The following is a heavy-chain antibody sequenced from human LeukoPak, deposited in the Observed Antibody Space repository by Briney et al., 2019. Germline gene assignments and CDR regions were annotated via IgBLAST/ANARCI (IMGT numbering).Heavy chain of an antibody. CDR2: INHSGST. D-gene: IGHD3-10*01. CDR3: ARPRVRGVIIRGFDY. CDR1: GGSFSGYY. V-gene: IGHV4-34*01. J-gene: IGHJ4*01. Sequence: SETLSLTCAVYGGSFSGYYWSWVRQPPGKGLEWIGEINHSGSTNYNPSLKSRVTISVDTSKNQFSLKLSSVTAADTAVYYCARPRVRGVIIRGFDYWGQGTLVTVSS.